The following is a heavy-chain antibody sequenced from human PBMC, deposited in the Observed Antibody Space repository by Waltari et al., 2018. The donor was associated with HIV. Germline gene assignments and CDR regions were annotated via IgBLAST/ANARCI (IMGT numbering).Heavy chain of an antibody. D-gene: IGHD6-13*01. CDR1: AGTFTSYG. V-gene: IGHV1-69*04. Sequence: QVQLVQSGAEVKKPGSSVKVSCKASAGTFTSYGISRVRQAPGQGLEWMGRIIPILGITNYAQKFQGRVTITADKSTSTAYMELRSLRSEDTAVYYCARGAAAGNHFYYGMDVWGQGTTVTVSS. CDR2: IIPILGIT. J-gene: IGHJ6*02. CDR3: ARGAAAGNHFYYGMDV.